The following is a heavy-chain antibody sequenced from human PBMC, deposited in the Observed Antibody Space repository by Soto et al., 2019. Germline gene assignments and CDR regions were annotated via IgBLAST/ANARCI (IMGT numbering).Heavy chain of an antibody. J-gene: IGHJ6*02. Sequence: PGESLKISCKCSGDSFTIYWIGWVRQMPGKGLEWMGIIYPGDSDTTYSPSFQGQVTISADKSISTAYLQWSSLKASDTAMYYCAKSLGVEVAGTDTCYYYGMDVWGQGTTVTVSS. V-gene: IGHV5-51*01. CDR2: IYPGDSDT. CDR1: GDSFTIYW. D-gene: IGHD6-19*01. CDR3: AKSLGVEVAGTDTCYYYGMDV.